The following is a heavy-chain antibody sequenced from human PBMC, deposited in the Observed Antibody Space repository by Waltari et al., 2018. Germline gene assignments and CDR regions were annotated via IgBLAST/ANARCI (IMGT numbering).Heavy chain of an antibody. CDR1: GGSITSNRHY. V-gene: IGHV4-39*02. J-gene: IGHJ3*01. D-gene: IGHD5-12*01. Sequence: QLQLQESGPGLGKPSETLSLTCIVSGGSITSNRHYWAWIRQPPGQGLEWFGTMSYNWATYSSPSLKGRVTLSRDTSKNHLSLKLGSVTAADTAVYYCATYIGASIGTAAFDVWGQGTMVTVSS. CDR3: ATYIGASIGTAAFDV. CDR2: MSYNWAT.